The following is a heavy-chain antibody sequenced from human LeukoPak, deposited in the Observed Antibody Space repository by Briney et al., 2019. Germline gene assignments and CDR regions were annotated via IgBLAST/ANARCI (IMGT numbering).Heavy chain of an antibody. CDR2: ISGSGGST. V-gene: IGHV3-23*01. D-gene: IGHD6-13*01. Sequence: PGGSLRLSCAASGFTFSSYAMSWVRQAPGKGLEWVSAISGSGGSTYYADSVKGRFTISRDNSKNTLYLQMNSLRAEDTAVYYCAKGDLEYSSSWYTAEYFQHWGQGTLVTVSS. CDR1: GFTFSSYA. J-gene: IGHJ1*01. CDR3: AKGDLEYSSSWYTAEYFQH.